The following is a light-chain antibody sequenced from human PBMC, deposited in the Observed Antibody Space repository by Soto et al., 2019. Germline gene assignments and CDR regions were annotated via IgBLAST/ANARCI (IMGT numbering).Light chain of an antibody. CDR1: SSDVGGYNY. CDR3: SSYTSSSTLV. CDR2: EVS. Sequence: QSALTQPASVSGSTGQSISISCTGTSSDVGGYNYVSWYQLPPGKAPKLMIYEVSKRPSGVSNRFSGSKSGNTAPLTISGLQAEDEADYYCSSYTSSSTLVFGGGTKVTVL. V-gene: IGLV2-14*01. J-gene: IGLJ2*01.